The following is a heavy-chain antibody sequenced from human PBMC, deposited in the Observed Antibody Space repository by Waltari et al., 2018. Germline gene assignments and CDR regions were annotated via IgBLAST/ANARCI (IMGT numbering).Heavy chain of an antibody. CDR2: INQDGSET. Sequence: QLVESGGGLVQPGGSLRLSCAASGFTFSKNYMSWVRQAPGKGLEWVANINQDGSETYYVDSVKGRFSISRDNAKNSLYLQMNSLRAEDTAVYYCARDPDFSLFGVVIGTLSFDPSGQGSLVTVSS. CDR3: ARDPDFSLFGVVIGTLSFDP. CDR1: GFTFSKNY. J-gene: IGHJ5*02. D-gene: IGHD3-3*01. V-gene: IGHV3-7*01.